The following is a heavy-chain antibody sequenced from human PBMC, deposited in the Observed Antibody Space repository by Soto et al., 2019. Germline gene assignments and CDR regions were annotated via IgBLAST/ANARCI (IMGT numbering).Heavy chain of an antibody. CDR2: ISASGGTI. CDR3: AKALRVADECGYRNDYEVATYYFDY. V-gene: IGHV3-23*01. Sequence: GGSLRLSCADSGDTFRSNAVSWVRQAPGKGLEWVSGISASGGTIHEADSMKGRFAISRDNSKNTWYLQMNSRRAEDTAVYYCAKALRVADECGYRNDYEVATYYFDYWGQGTLGTFCS. D-gene: IGHD5-18*01. J-gene: IGHJ4*02. CDR1: GDTFRSNA.